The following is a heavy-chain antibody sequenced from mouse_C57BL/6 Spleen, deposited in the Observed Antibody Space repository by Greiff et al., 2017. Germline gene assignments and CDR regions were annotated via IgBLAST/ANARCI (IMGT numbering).Heavy chain of an antibody. V-gene: IGHV1-19*01. CDR2: INPYNGGT. D-gene: IGHD2-3*01. Sequence: VQLQQSGPVLVKPGASVKMSCKASGYTFTDYYMNWVKQSHGKSLEWIGVINPYNGGTSYNQKFKGKATLTVDKSSSTAYMELNSLTSEDSAVYYCARWDDGPYYFDYWGQGTTLTVSS. J-gene: IGHJ2*01. CDR3: ARWDDGPYYFDY. CDR1: GYTFTDYY.